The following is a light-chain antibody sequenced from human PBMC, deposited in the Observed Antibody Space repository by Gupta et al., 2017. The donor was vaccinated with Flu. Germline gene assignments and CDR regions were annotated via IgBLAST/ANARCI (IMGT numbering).Light chain of an antibody. V-gene: IGKV1-5*03. CDR1: QSISSW. Sequence: DIQMTQSPSTLSASVGDRVTITCRASQSISSWLAWYQQKPGKPPKLLIYKASSLESGVPLRFSGSGSGTEFSLTISSLQPDDFATYYCQQYNSYSWTFGQGTKVEIK. J-gene: IGKJ1*01. CDR3: QQYNSYSWT. CDR2: KAS.